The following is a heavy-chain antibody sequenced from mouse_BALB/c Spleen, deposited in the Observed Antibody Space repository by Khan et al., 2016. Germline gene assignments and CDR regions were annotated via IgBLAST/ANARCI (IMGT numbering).Heavy chain of an antibody. CDR3: AISSTVEPNWFDC. D-gene: IGHD1-1*01. V-gene: IGHV7-3*02. Sequence: EVELVESGGGFVQPGGSLRLSCATSGFTFTDYYMSWVRQPPGKALEWLGLISYKVIDYTIEYSPSVKGRFTISRDNSQSILYLQMNTLRTEDSATYYCAISSTVEPNWFDCWGQGSLVTVSA. J-gene: IGHJ3*01. CDR1: GFTFTDYY. CDR2: ISYKVIDYTI.